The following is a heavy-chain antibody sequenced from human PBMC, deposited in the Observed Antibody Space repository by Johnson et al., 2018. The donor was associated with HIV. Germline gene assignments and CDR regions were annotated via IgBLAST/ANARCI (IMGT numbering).Heavy chain of an antibody. D-gene: IGHD3-16*01. CDR3: AKDGAWGADAFDI. Sequence: QVQLVESGGGVVQPGRSLRLSCAASGFTFSSYAMHWVRQAPGKGLEWVAFIRYDGSNKYYADSVKGRFTISRDNSKNTLYLQMNSLRAEDTAVYYCAKDGAWGADAFDIWGQGTMVTVSS. V-gene: IGHV3-30*02. CDR1: GFTFSSYA. J-gene: IGHJ3*02. CDR2: IRYDGSNK.